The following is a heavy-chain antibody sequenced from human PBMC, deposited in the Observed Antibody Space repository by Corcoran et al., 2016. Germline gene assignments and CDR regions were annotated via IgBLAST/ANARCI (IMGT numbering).Heavy chain of an antibody. J-gene: IGHJ6*02. CDR2: INPSGGST. CDR1: GYTFTSYY. Sequence: QVQLVQSGAEVKKPGASVKVSCKASGYTFTSYYMHWVRQAPGQGLEWMGIINPSGGSTSYAQKFQGRVTMTRDTSTSTVYMELSSLRSEDTAVYYCARDLLSQGMTTFGGPPYGMDVWGQGTTVTVSS. CDR3: ARDLLSQGMTTFGGPPYGMDV. V-gene: IGHV1-46*01. D-gene: IGHD3-16*01.